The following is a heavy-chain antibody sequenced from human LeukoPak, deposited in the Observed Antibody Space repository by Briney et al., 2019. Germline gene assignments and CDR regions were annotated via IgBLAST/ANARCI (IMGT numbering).Heavy chain of an antibody. Sequence: ASVKVSCKASGYTFTGYYMHWVRQAPGQGLEWMGWINPNSGGTNYAQKFQGRVTMTRDMSISTAYMELSRLRSDDTAVYYCARDPSLYSGWYPFDYWGQGTLVTVSS. CDR3: ARDPSLYSGWYPFDY. J-gene: IGHJ4*02. CDR2: INPNSGGT. CDR1: GYTFTGYY. D-gene: IGHD6-19*01. V-gene: IGHV1-2*02.